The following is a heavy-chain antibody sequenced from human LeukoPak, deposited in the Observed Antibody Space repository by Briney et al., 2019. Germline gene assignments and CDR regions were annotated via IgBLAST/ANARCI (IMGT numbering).Heavy chain of an antibody. J-gene: IGHJ4*02. CDR3: ARGSVTATSPFAY. V-gene: IGHV4-59*01. Sequence: SETLSLSCTVSGGSISSYFWSWIRQPPGKGLEWIGDIYYSGSTNYNPSLKSRVSISVDTSKNQFSLKLNSVTAADTAVYYCARGSVTATSPFAYWGQGILVTVSS. D-gene: IGHD2-21*02. CDR2: IYYSGST. CDR1: GGSISSYF.